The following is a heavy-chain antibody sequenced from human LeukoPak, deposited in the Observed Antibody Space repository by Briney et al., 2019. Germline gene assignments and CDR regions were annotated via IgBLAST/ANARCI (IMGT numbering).Heavy chain of an antibody. CDR2: ISAGGGAT. V-gene: IGHV3-23*01. D-gene: IGHD5-24*01. CDR1: GFTFSTYA. Sequence: GGSLRLSCAASGFTFSTYAMSWVRQAPGKGLEWVSAISAGGGATYYADSVKGRFTISRDNSKNTLYLQMNSLRAEDTAVYYCAKDKMATIPEDAFDIWGQGTMVTVSS. J-gene: IGHJ3*02. CDR3: AKDKMATIPEDAFDI.